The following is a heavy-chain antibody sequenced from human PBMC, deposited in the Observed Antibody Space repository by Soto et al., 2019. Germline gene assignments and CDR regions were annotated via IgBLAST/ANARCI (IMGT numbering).Heavy chain of an antibody. CDR2: ISGGGGST. J-gene: IGHJ4*02. CDR3: ANLRGNGDYF. Sequence: EVQLLESGGGLVQPGGSLRLSCEASGFTFINYALNWVRQAPGKGLEWVSVISGGGGSTDYADSVKGRFTISRDNSKNTLYLQVDNLRAEDTAVYYCANLRGNGDYFWGQGTLVTVSS. D-gene: IGHD4-17*01. CDR1: GFTFINYA. V-gene: IGHV3-23*01.